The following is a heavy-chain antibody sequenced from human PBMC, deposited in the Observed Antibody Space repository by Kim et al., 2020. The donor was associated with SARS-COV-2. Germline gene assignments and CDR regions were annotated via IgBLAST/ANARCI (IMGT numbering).Heavy chain of an antibody. CDR3: ARDEDGGWFGELSNDAFDI. CDR1: GFTFSSYA. D-gene: IGHD3-10*01. J-gene: IGHJ3*02. V-gene: IGHV3-30*04. CDR2: ISYDGYNK. Sequence: GGSLRLSCAASGFTFSSYAMHWVRQAPGKGLEWVAVISYDGYNKYYADSVKGRFTISRDNSKNTLYLQMNSLRAEDTAVYYCARDEDGGWFGELSNDAFDIWGQGTMVTVSS.